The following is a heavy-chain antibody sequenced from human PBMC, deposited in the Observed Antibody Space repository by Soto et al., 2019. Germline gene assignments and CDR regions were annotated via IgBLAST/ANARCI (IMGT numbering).Heavy chain of an antibody. CDR2: ISSSSTI. CDR1: GFTFSSYS. V-gene: IGHV3-48*02. Sequence: GGSLRLSCAASGFTFSSYSMNWVRQAPGKGLEWVSYISSSSTIYYADSVKGRFTISRDNAKNSLYLQMNSLRDEDTAVYYCARDLRHGLFDCWGQGTLVIVST. CDR3: ARDLRHGLFDC. J-gene: IGHJ4*02.